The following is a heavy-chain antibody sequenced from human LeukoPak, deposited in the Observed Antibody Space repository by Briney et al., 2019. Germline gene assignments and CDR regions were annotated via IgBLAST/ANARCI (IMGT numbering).Heavy chain of an antibody. CDR3: AKDIRGDTGLGSMDV. CDR1: GFTFSSYA. V-gene: IGHV3-23*01. J-gene: IGHJ6*03. Sequence: TGGSLRLSCAASGFTFSSYAMSWVRQAPGKGLEWVSAISGSGGSTYYADSVKGRFTISRDNSKSTLYLQMNSLRAEDTAVYSCAKDIRGDTGLGSMDVWGKGTTVTVSS. CDR2: ISGSGGST. D-gene: IGHD3-16*01.